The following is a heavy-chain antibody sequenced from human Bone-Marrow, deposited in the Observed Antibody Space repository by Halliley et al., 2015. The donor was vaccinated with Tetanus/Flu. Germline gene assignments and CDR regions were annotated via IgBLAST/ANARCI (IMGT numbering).Heavy chain of an antibody. V-gene: IGHV3-23*01. J-gene: IGHJ5*02. CDR2: LSGSGGST. CDR3: ARDIGYCSSSSCYSWFDP. CDR1: GFSFSGYA. D-gene: IGHD2-2*02. Sequence: SLRLSCAASGFSFSGYAMNWVRQAPGKGLEWVSGLSGSGGSTYYADSVKGRFTISRDNSKNTLYLLMNSLRVEDTAVYYCARDIGYCSSSSCYSWFDPWGQGTLVTVSS.